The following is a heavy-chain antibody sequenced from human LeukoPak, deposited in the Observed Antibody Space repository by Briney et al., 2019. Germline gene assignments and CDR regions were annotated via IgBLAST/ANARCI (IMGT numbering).Heavy chain of an antibody. D-gene: IGHD2-15*01. CDR1: GFTFDDYT. CDR3: ARDIAVAATGGAFDY. CDR2: LTWNADRT. J-gene: IGHJ4*02. Sequence: GGSLRLSCAASGFTFDDYTMYWVRQPPGKGLEWASLLTWNADRTYYADSVKGRFTISRDNSKNSLYLQMNSLKIEDTALYYCARDIAVAATGGAFDYWGQGTLVTVSS. V-gene: IGHV3-43*01.